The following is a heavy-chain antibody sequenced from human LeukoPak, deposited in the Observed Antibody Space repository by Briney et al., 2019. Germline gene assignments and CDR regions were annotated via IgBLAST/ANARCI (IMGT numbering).Heavy chain of an antibody. CDR2: IFSNGDT. CDR1: EFTVSRNY. V-gene: IGHV3-53*01. Sequence: SGGSLRLSCTASEFTVSRNYMLWVRQAPGKGLEWVSLIFSNGDTHYADSVKGRFTISRDTSKNTVSPQMNSLRVEDTAMYYCTRDQMNYWGQGTLVTVSS. CDR3: TRDQMNY. D-gene: IGHD5-24*01. J-gene: IGHJ4*02.